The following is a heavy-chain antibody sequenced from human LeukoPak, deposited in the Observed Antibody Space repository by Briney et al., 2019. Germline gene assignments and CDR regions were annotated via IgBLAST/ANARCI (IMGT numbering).Heavy chain of an antibody. J-gene: IGHJ4*02. CDR3: AKDSRSSWFGY. D-gene: IGHD6-13*01. V-gene: IGHV3-23*01. CDR2: ISESGGNT. CDR1: GFTFRSYA. Sequence: GGSLRLSCEASGFTFRSYAMSWVRQAPGKGLEWVSAISESGGNTYYPDSVKGRFTISRDNSKNTLYLQMNSLRAEDTAVYYCAKDSRSSWFGYWGQGTLVTVSS.